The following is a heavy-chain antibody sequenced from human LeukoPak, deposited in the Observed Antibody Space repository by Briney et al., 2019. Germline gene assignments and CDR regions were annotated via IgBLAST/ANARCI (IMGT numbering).Heavy chain of an antibody. V-gene: IGHV3-33*08. CDR3: ARDEDTYYYDSSGYYPNY. J-gene: IGHJ4*02. D-gene: IGHD3-22*01. Sequence: GGSLRLSCAASGFTFSTYGMHWVRQAPGKGLEWVAVIWYDGSNKYYADSVKGRFTISRDNSKNTLYLQMNSLRAEDTAVYYCARDEDTYYYDSSGYYPNYWGQGTLVTVSS. CDR1: GFTFSTYG. CDR2: IWYDGSNK.